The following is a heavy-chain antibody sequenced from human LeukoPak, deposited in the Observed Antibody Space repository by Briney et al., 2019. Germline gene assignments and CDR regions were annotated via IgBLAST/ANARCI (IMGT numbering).Heavy chain of an antibody. Sequence: SETLSLTCVVSGDSIRSGGYTWTWIRQAPGKGLEWIGYIYKSASTYYTPSLKSRVAISIDRSKNQFSLNLTSVTAADTAVYYCARGGGSFANYFDTWGQGTLVTVSS. CDR1: GDSIRSGGYT. J-gene: IGHJ5*02. V-gene: IGHV4-30-2*01. CDR3: ARGGGSFANYFDT. CDR2: IYKSAST. D-gene: IGHD1-7*01.